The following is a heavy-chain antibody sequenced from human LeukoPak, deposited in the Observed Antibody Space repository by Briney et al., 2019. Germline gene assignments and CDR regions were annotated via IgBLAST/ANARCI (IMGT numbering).Heavy chain of an antibody. CDR1: GFTFRSYA. J-gene: IGHJ4*02. D-gene: IGHD3-10*01. Sequence: GGSLRLSCAASGFTFRSYAMSWVRQAPGKGLEWVSSISGSGAGTYYADSVKGRFTISRDNSKNTLYLQMNSLRAGDTAVYYCAKDPEGGSGSPWYCEYWGQGTLVTVCS. V-gene: IGHV3-23*01. CDR3: AKDPEGGSGSPWYCEY. CDR2: ISGSGAGT.